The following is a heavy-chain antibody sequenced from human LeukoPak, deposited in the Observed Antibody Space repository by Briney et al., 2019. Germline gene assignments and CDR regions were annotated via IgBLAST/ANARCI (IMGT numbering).Heavy chain of an antibody. CDR2: ISSSSSYI. D-gene: IGHD6-13*01. V-gene: IGHV3-21*01. Sequence: GGSLRLSCAASGFTFSSYSMNWVRQAPGKGLEWVSSISSSSSYIYYADSVKGRFTISRDSAKNSLYLQMNSLRAEDTAVYYCARVGSQQGDYWGQGTLVTVSS. CDR3: ARVGSQQGDY. CDR1: GFTFSSYS. J-gene: IGHJ4*02.